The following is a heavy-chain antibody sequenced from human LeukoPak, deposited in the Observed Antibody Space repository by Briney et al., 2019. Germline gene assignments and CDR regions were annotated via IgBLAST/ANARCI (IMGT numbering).Heavy chain of an antibody. D-gene: IGHD3-22*01. V-gene: IGHV3-33*01. CDR3: ASSDSSGYYRGQFDY. J-gene: IGHJ4*02. Sequence: GGSLRLSCAASGFTFSSYGMHGVRQAPGKGLEWVAVIWYDGSNKYYADSVKGRFTISRDNSKNTLYLQKNSLRAEDTAVYYCASSDSSGYYRGQFDYWGQGTLVTVSS. CDR1: GFTFSSYG. CDR2: IWYDGSNK.